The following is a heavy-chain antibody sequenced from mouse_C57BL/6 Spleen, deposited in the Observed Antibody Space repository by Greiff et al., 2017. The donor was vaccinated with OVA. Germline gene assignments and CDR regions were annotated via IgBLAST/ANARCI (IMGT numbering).Heavy chain of an antibody. Sequence: EVQLQESGPGLVKPSQSLSLTCSVTGYSITSGYYWNWIRQFPGNKLEWMGYISYDGSNNYNPSLKNRIPITRDTSKNQFFLKLNSVTTEDTATYYCARAPSNWYYFDYWGQGTTLTVSS. CDR3: ARAPSNWYYFDY. CDR2: ISYDGSN. D-gene: IGHD4-1*01. CDR1: GYSITSGYY. J-gene: IGHJ2*01. V-gene: IGHV3-6*01.